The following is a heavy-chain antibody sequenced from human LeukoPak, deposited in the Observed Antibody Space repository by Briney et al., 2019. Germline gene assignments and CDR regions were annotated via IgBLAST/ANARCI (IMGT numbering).Heavy chain of an antibody. CDR1: GYTLTELS. CDR3: ATASYCSSTSCSNGNAFDI. V-gene: IGHV1-24*01. Sequence: ASVKVSCKVSGYTLTELSMHWVRQAPGKGLEWMGGFDPEDGETIYAQKFQGRVTMTEDTSTDTAYMELSSLRSEDTAVYYCATASYCSSTSCSNGNAFDIWGQGTMVTVSS. J-gene: IGHJ3*02. D-gene: IGHD2-2*01. CDR2: FDPEDGET.